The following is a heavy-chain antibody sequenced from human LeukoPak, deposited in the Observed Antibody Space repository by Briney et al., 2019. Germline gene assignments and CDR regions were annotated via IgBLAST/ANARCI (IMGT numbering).Heavy chain of an antibody. Sequence: GGSLRLSCAASGFTVSSNYMNWVRQAPGKGLEWVSYISSSSSSIYYADSVKGRFTISRDNAKNSLYLQMNSLRAEDTAVYYCARDTGFRRFFDYWGQGTLVTVSS. V-gene: IGHV3-48*04. CDR3: ARDTGFRRFFDY. CDR1: GFTVSSNY. CDR2: ISSSSSSI. J-gene: IGHJ4*02. D-gene: IGHD3-3*01.